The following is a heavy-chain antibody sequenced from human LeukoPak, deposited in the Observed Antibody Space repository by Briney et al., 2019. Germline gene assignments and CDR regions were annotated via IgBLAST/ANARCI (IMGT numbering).Heavy chain of an antibody. J-gene: IGHJ4*02. CDR2: INPNSGGT. V-gene: IGHV1-2*02. CDR3: ARESGGYSYGIDY. Sequence: ASVKVSCKASGYTFTSYGISWVRQAPGQGLEWMGWINPNSGGTNYAQKFQGRVTMTRDTSISTAYMELSRLRSDDTAVYYCARESGGYSYGIDYWGQGTLVTVSS. D-gene: IGHD5-18*01. CDR1: GYTFTSYG.